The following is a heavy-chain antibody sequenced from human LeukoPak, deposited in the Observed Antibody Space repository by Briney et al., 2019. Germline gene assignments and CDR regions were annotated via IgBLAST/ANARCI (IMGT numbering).Heavy chain of an antibody. CDR2: FDPEDGET. J-gene: IGHJ5*02. CDR1: GYTLTELS. CDR3: ATDRRTETTVTTGWFDP. V-gene: IGHV1-24*01. D-gene: IGHD4-17*01. Sequence: ASVKVSCKVSGYTLTELSMHWVRQAPGKGLEWMGGFDPEDGETIYAQKFQGRVTMTEDTSTDTAYMELSSLRSEDTAVYYCATDRRTETTVTTGWFDPWGQGTLVTVSS.